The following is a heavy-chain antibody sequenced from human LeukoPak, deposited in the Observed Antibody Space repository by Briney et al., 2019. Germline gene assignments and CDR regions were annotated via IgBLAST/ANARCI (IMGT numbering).Heavy chain of an antibody. CDR1: GFTFSSHA. V-gene: IGHV3-23*01. CDR3: AKTPPPDYGGHFDY. J-gene: IGHJ4*02. Sequence: PGGSLRLSCAASGFTFSSHAMTWVRQAPGKGLQWVSSISINADDTHYADSVKGRFTISRDNSKNTLYLQMNSLRAEDTAVYYCAKTPPPDYGGHFDYWGQGTLVTVSS. CDR2: ISINADDT. D-gene: IGHD4-23*01.